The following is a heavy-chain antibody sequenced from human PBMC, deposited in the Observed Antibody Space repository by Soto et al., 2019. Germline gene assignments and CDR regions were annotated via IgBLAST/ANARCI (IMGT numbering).Heavy chain of an antibody. J-gene: IGHJ4*02. CDR3: ARKGTYYYDSSGQNFDY. D-gene: IGHD3-22*01. V-gene: IGHV3-21*01. CDR2: ISSSSSYI. CDR1: GFTFSSYS. Sequence: GGSLRLSCAASGFTFSSYSMNWVRQATGKGLEWVSSISSSSSYIYYADSVKGRFTISRDNAKNSLYLQMNSLRAGDTAVYYCARKGTYYYDSSGQNFDYWGQGTLVTVSS.